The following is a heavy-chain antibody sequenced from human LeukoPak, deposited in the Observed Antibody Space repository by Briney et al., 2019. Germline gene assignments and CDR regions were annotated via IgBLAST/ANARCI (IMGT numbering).Heavy chain of an antibody. Sequence: GRSLRLSCAASGFTVTSSGMHWVRQAPGKGLEWVSVIWYDGSVQYYADSVKGRFTVFRGTSKNTVYLQMNNLRAEDTAVYYCARGTYGTSGNYRTHFDNWGQGTLVTVSS. V-gene: IGHV3-33*01. CDR3: ARGTYGTSGNYRTHFDN. D-gene: IGHD3-22*01. CDR2: IWYDGSVQ. J-gene: IGHJ4*02. CDR1: GFTVTSSG.